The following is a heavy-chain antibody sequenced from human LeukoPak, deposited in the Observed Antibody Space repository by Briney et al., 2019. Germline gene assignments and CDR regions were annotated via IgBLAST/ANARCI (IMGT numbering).Heavy chain of an antibody. CDR2: IYTSGST. J-gene: IGHJ3*02. D-gene: IGHD2-8*01. CDR1: GGSISSGSYY. V-gene: IGHV4-61*02. Sequence: PSETLSLTCTVSGGSISSGSYYWSWIRQPAGKGLEWIGRIYTSGSTNYNPSLKSRVTISVDTSKNQFSLKLSSVTAADTAVYYCARLKWVAFDIWGQGTMVTVSS. CDR3: ARLKWVAFDI.